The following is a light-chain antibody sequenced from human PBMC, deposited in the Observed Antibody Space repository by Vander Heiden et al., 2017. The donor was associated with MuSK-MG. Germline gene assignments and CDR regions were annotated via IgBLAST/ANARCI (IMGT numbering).Light chain of an antibody. CDR1: QGLSTY. V-gene: IGKV1-9*01. Sequence: DIQLTQSPSFLSASIGDRVTITCRASQGLSTYLAWYQQKPGKAPNLLMFSASSLQSGVPSRFSGSGSETEFTLTISSLQPEDFATYYCQEVNNFPHTFGGGTKVEIK. J-gene: IGKJ4*01. CDR2: SAS. CDR3: QEVNNFPHT.